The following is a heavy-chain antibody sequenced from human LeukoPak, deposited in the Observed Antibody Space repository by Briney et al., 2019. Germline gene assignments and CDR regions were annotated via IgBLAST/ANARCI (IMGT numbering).Heavy chain of an antibody. Sequence: PGGSLRLSCAASGFTFSTYGMHWVRQAPGKGLEWVAFIRYDGSDKYYADSVKGRFSISRDNSKNTLYLQMNSLRAEDTAVYYCAKDGRSTSWYYMDVWGKGTTVTVSS. V-gene: IGHV3-30*02. CDR1: GFTFSTYG. D-gene: IGHD2-2*01. CDR2: IRYDGSDK. J-gene: IGHJ6*03. CDR3: AKDGRSTSWYYMDV.